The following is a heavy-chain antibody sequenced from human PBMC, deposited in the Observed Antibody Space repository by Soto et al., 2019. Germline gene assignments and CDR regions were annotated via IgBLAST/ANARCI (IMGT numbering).Heavy chain of an antibody. CDR2: INAGNGNT. CDR1: GYTFTSYA. CDR3: ARGSGWYFRDAFDI. J-gene: IGHJ3*02. Sequence: GASVKVSCKASGYTFTSYAMHWVRQAPGQRLEWMGWINAGNGNTKYSQKFQGRVTITRDTSASTAYMELSSLRSEDTAVYYCARGSGWYFRDAFDIWGQGTMVTVSS. D-gene: IGHD6-19*01. V-gene: IGHV1-3*01.